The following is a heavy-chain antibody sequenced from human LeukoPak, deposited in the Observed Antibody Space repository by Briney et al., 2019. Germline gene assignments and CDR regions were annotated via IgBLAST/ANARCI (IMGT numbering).Heavy chain of an antibody. J-gene: IGHJ4*02. CDR3: ARGEMLVGATDY. CDR1: GGTFSSYA. CDR2: IIPILGIA. V-gene: IGHV1-69*04. Sequence: GASVKVSCKASGGTFSSYAISWVRQAPGQGLEWMGRIIPILGIANYAQKFQGRVTITADKSTSTAYMELSSLRSEDTAVYYCARGEMLVGATDYWGQGTLVTVSS. D-gene: IGHD1-26*01.